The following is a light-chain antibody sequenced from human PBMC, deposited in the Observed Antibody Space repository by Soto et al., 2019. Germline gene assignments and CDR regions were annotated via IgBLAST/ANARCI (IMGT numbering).Light chain of an antibody. Sequence: EIVMTQAPATLSVSPGERATVSCRASQSVSSNLAWYQQKPGQAPRLLIYGASTRATGIPARFSGSGSATEFTLTISSLPSEDFAVYYCQQYNNWPTFGQGTRLEIK. CDR3: QQYNNWPT. J-gene: IGKJ5*01. V-gene: IGKV3-15*01. CDR1: QSVSSN. CDR2: GAS.